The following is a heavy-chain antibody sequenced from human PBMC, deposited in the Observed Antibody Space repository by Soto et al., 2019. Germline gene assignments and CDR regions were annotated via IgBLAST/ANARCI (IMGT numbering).Heavy chain of an antibody. J-gene: IGHJ4*02. V-gene: IGHV4-30-4*01. CDR3: ARALYDYGSAAPKGYFDY. CDR1: GGSISSGHYY. D-gene: IGHD4-17*01. CDR2: IYYSGST. Sequence: QVQLQESGPGLVKPSQTLSLTCTVSGGSISSGHYYWSWIRQPPGKGLEWIGYIYYSGSTYYNPSLESRVTISVDTYKNQFSLKLNSVTAADTAVYYCARALYDYGSAAPKGYFDYWGQGTLVTVSS.